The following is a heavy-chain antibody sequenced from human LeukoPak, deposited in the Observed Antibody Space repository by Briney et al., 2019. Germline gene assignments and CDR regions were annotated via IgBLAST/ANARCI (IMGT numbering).Heavy chain of an antibody. V-gene: IGHV1-8*01. Sequence: ASVKVSCKASGYTFTSYDINWVRQATGQGLEWMGWMNPNSGNTGYAQRFQGRVTMTRNTSISTAYMELSSLRSEDTAVYYCARDSFPTRQWDYWGQGTLVTVSS. D-gene: IGHD6-19*01. CDR2: MNPNSGNT. J-gene: IGHJ4*02. CDR3: ARDSFPTRQWDY. CDR1: GYTFTSYD.